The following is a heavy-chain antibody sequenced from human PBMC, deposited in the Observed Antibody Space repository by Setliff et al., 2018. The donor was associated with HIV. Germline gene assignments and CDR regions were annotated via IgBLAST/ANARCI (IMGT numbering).Heavy chain of an antibody. CDR1: EFVFTSYS. Sequence: PGGSLRLSCVASEFVFTSYSMNWVRQAPGKGLEWVSDISGIGSSTYYADSVKGRFTISRDNSKNTLYLQMNSLRAEDTAVYYCAKGRAGYSFDYWGQGTLVTVSS. J-gene: IGHJ4*02. D-gene: IGHD6-13*01. CDR2: ISGIGSST. V-gene: IGHV3-23*01. CDR3: AKGRAGYSFDY.